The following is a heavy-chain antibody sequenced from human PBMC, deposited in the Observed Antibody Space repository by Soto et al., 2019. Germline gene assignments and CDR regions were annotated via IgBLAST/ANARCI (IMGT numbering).Heavy chain of an antibody. Sequence: GGSLRLSCAASGFTFSSYAMSWVRQAPGKGLEWVAVISYDGSNKYYADSVKGRFTISRDNSKNTLYLQMNSLRAEDTAVYYCAKDWIGVGDYVAYYYGMDVWGQGTTVTVSS. D-gene: IGHD4-17*01. CDR1: GFTFSSYA. CDR3: AKDWIGVGDYVAYYYGMDV. V-gene: IGHV3-30-3*01. CDR2: ISYDGSNK. J-gene: IGHJ6*02.